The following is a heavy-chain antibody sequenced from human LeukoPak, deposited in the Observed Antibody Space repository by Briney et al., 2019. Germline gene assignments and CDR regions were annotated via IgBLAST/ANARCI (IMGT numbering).Heavy chain of an antibody. CDR2: ISAYNGNT. Sequence: ASVKVSCKASGYTFTSYGISWVRQAPGQGLEWMGWISAYNGNTNYAQKLQGRVTMTTDTSTSTAYMELRSLRSDDTAVYYCARVIRAYYDILTGYYDYWGQGTLVTVSS. CDR3: ARVIRAYYDILTGYYDY. D-gene: IGHD3-9*01. CDR1: GYTFTSYG. V-gene: IGHV1-18*01. J-gene: IGHJ4*02.